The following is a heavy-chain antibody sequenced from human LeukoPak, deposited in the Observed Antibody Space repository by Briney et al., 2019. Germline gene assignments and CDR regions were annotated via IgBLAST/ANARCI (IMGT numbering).Heavy chain of an antibody. CDR2: IYPSGNS. Sequence: SETLSLTCTISGGSISDYHWSWIRQPAGKGLEWIGHIYPSGNSYHNPSLKSRVIMSVDTSKNQVSLRLKSVTAADTAVFYCARGDYSQKDNAMDVWAKGPRSPSP. V-gene: IGHV4-4*07. CDR1: GGSISDYH. J-gene: IGHJ6*02. D-gene: IGHD4-11*01. CDR3: ARGDYSQKDNAMDV.